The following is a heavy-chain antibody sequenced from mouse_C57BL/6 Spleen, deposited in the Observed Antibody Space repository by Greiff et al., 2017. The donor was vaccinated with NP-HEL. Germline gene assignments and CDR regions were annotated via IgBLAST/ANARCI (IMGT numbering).Heavy chain of an antibody. V-gene: IGHV14-2*01. Sequence: EVQLQQSGAELVKPGASVKLSCTASGFNIKDYYMHWVKQRTEQGLEWIGRIDPEDGETKYATKFQGKATITADTSSNTSDLQLSSLTSEDHAVYYCARGALITTVVDDMDYWGQGTSVTVSS. J-gene: IGHJ4*01. D-gene: IGHD1-1*01. CDR1: GFNIKDYY. CDR3: ARGALITTVVDDMDY. CDR2: IDPEDGET.